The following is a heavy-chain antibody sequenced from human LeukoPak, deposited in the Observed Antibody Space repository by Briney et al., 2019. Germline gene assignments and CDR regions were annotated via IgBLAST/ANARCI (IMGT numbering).Heavy chain of an antibody. D-gene: IGHD6-13*01. V-gene: IGHV4-59*08. CDR2: IYYSGST. CDR1: GGSISSYY. J-gene: IGHJ5*02. CDR3: ARAVPYSSSWYANNWFDP. Sequence: SETLSPTCTVSGGSISSYYWSWIRQPPGKGLEWIGYIYYSGSTNYNPSLKSRVTISVDTSKNQFSLKLSSVTAADTAVYYCARAVPYSSSWYANNWFDPWGQGTLVTVSS.